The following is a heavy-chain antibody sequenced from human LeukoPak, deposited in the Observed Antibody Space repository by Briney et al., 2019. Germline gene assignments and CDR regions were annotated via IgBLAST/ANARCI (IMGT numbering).Heavy chain of an antibody. CDR1: GFTFSSYD. V-gene: IGHV3-33*01. J-gene: IGHJ1*01. CDR2: IWYDGSNK. CDR3: ARGLDLGYFQH. Sequence: GGSLRPSCVVSGFTFSSYDMHWVRQAPGKGLEWVAVIWYDGSNKYYADSVKGRFTISRDNSKNTLYLQMNSLRAEDTAVYYCARGLDLGYFQHWGQGTLVTVSS. D-gene: IGHD4-11*01.